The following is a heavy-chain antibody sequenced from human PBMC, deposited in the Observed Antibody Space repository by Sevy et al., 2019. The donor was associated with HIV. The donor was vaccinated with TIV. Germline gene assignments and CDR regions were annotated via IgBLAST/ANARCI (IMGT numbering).Heavy chain of an antibody. D-gene: IGHD3-10*01. V-gene: IGHV3-74*01. CDR3: GREMISMVPGVPDAFDI. Sequence: GGSLRLSCAASGFTFGNYWMHWVRQAPGKGLVWISRINSDGSNTNYADSVKGRFTTSRDNAKNTLYLQMNSLRAEDAAVYYCGREMISMVPGVPDAFDIWGQGTMVTVSS. CDR2: INSDGSNT. J-gene: IGHJ3*02. CDR1: GFTFGNYW.